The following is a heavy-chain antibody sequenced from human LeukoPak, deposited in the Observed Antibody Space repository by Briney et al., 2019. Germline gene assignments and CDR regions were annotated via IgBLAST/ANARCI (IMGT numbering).Heavy chain of an antibody. J-gene: IGHJ4*02. CDR2: ISYDGSNK. V-gene: IGHV3-30-3*01. Sequence: GGSLRLSCAASGFTFSSYAMHWVRQAPGKGLEWVAVISYDGSNKYYADSVKGRFTISRDNSKNTLYLQMNSLRAEDTAVYYCARDTDVMDGYNLFDYWGQGTLVTVSS. CDR3: ARDTDVMDGYNLFDY. CDR1: GFTFSSYA. D-gene: IGHD5-24*01.